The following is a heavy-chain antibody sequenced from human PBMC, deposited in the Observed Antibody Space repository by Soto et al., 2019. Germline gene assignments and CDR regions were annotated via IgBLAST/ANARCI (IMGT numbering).Heavy chain of an antibody. D-gene: IGHD1-26*01. V-gene: IGHV1-8*01. CDR2: MTPNSGNT. CDR3: ERKTYEVGDFHL. J-gene: IGHJ4*02. Sequence: QVQLVQSGAEMKKPGASVKVSCKASGYTFTNYDISWVRQAPGQGLEWLGWMTPNSGNTGYAQKFQGRVTLTRDTSISTAYMELSSLRSEETAVYYCERKTYEVGDFHLWGQGTLVTVYS. CDR1: GYTFTNYD.